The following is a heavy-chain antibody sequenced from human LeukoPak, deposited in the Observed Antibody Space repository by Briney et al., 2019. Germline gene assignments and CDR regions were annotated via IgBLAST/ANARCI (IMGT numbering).Heavy chain of an antibody. V-gene: IGHV3-21*01. Sequence: GGSLRLSCAASGFTFSSYSMNWVRQAPGKGLEWVSSISSSSSYIYYADSVKGRFTISRDNAKNSLYLQMNSLRAEDTAVYYCARIGGSGTTSGGYYYYMDVWGKGTTVTVSS. J-gene: IGHJ6*03. D-gene: IGHD3-16*01. CDR2: ISSSSSYI. CDR1: GFTFSSYS. CDR3: ARIGGSGTTSGGYYYYMDV.